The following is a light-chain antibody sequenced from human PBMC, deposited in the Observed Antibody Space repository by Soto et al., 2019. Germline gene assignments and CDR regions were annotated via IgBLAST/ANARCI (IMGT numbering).Light chain of an antibody. CDR1: SSNMGAGYD. J-gene: IGLJ1*01. CDR2: ANS. V-gene: IGLV1-40*01. Sequence: QSALTQPPSVSGAPGQRVTISCTGSSSNMGAGYDVHWYQQLPGRAPKLLIYANSNRPSGVPDRFSGSRSGTSASLAITGLQAEDEADYSCQSYDSSLSGFYVFGTGTKVTV. CDR3: QSYDSSLSGFYV.